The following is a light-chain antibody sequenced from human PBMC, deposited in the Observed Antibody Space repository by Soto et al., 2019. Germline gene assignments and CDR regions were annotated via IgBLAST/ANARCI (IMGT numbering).Light chain of an antibody. J-gene: IGKJ1*01. V-gene: IGKV3-15*01. CDR2: GAS. Sequence: EIVITQSPATLSVSPGERATLSCRASQSVSSNLAWYQQKPGQAPRHLIYGASTRATGIPARFSGSGSGTEFTLTISSLQSEDFAVYYCQQYNNWQWTFGQGTKVDIK. CDR1: QSVSSN. CDR3: QQYNNWQWT.